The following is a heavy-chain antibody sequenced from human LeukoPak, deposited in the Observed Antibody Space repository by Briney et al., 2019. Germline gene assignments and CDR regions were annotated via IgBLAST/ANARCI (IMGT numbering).Heavy chain of an antibody. D-gene: IGHD3-10*01. CDR3: AKVLLGGNIYYFDY. J-gene: IGHJ4*02. V-gene: IGHV3-48*01. CDR1: GFTFSSYS. Sequence: PGGSLRLSCAASGFTFSSYSMNWVRQAPGKGLEWVSYVSSSSSVIYYADSVKGRFTISRDNAKNSLYLQMNSLRAEDTAVYYCAKVLLGGNIYYFDYWGQGTLVTVSS. CDR2: VSSSSSVI.